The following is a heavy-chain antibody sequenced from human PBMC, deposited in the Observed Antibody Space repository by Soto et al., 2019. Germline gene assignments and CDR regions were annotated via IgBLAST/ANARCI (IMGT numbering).Heavy chain of an antibody. V-gene: IGHV3-23*01. J-gene: IGHJ4*02. CDR3: AKPLQVY. CDR1: GFTLSSYA. CDR2: LSGSGVNA. Sequence: GSLRLSCAASGFTLSSYAMTWVRQAPGKGLEYVSTLSGSGVNAYYADSVKGRFTISRDNSKNTLYLQMNSLRVEDTAIYYCAKPLQVYWGQGTQVTVSS.